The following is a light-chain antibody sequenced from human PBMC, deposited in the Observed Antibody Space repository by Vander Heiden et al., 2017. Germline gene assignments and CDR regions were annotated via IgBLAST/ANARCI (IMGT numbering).Light chain of an antibody. CDR3: ARGYSSSYV. V-gene: IGLV5-39*01. Sequence: QPVLTHPTSLSAPPAASARSSCTLSSGINVGTYRIYWYQQKPGSLPRYLLRYKSDSDKQQGSGGPSCFSGTKDASTNAGLLLISGVQSEDGADDYCARGYSSSYVFGTGTKVTVL. J-gene: IGLJ1*01. CDR2: YKSDSDK. CDR1: SGINVGTYR.